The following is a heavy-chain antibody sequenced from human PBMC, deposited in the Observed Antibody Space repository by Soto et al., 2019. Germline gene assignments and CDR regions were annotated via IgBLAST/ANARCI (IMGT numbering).Heavy chain of an antibody. D-gene: IGHD2-8*01. CDR2: ISSTTNYI. CDR3: AKDGCPDGICYVRDHWFDP. Sequence: GGSLRLSCAASGFTFTRYSMNWVRQAPGKGLEWVSSISSTTNYIYYGDSMKGRFTISRDNAKNSLYLEMNSLRAEDTAVYYCAKDGCPDGICYVRDHWFDPWGQGAQVT. V-gene: IGHV3-21*06. CDR1: GFTFTRYS. J-gene: IGHJ5*02.